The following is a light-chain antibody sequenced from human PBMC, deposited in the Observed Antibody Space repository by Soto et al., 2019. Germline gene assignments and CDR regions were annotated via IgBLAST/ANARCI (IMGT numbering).Light chain of an antibody. V-gene: IGLV1-40*01. Sequence: QSALTQPPSVSGAPGQRVTTSCTGSSSNIGAGYDVHWYQQLPGTAPKLLIYGNSNRPSGVPDRFSGSKSGTSASLAITGLQAEDEADYYCQSYDSSLSGYVFGTGTKVTVL. J-gene: IGLJ1*01. CDR3: QSYDSSLSGYV. CDR1: SSNIGAGYD. CDR2: GNS.